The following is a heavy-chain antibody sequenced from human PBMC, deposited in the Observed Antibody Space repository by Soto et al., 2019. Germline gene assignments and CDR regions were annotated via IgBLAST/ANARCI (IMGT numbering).Heavy chain of an antibody. CDR3: AKVDSSRSGDYHYGMDV. V-gene: IGHV3-23*01. CDR2: MSGGAGRT. CDR1: RFTYSSYA. D-gene: IGHD6-13*01. Sequence: PEGSLRLSCAASRFTYSSYAMSCVRQPPGKRLEWVPAMSGGAGRTDSDASVKGRCPISRDNSKNTLYLQMKSMRGEDTAVYSCAKVDSSRSGDYHYGMDVWGQGTTVTVSS. J-gene: IGHJ6*01.